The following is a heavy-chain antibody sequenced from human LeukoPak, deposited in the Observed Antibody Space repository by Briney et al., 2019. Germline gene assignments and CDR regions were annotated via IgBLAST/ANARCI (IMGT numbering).Heavy chain of an antibody. CDR1: GGSFSGYY. D-gene: IGHD4-17*01. CDR3: ARGGRGVLRY. CDR2: INHSGST. Sequence: SETLSLTCAVYGGSFSGYYWSWIRQPPGKGLEWIGEINHSGSTNYNPSLKSRVTISVDTSKNQFSLKLSSVTAADAAVYYCARGGRGVLRYWGQGTLVTVSS. V-gene: IGHV4-34*01. J-gene: IGHJ4*02.